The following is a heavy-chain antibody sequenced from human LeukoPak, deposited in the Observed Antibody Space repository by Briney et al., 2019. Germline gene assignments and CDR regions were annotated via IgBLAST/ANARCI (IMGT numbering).Heavy chain of an antibody. J-gene: IGHJ3*02. CDR1: GFSFRSHW. CDR3: ATISAQTFDI. Sequence: GGSLRLSCVGSGFSFRSHWVNWVRQSPGKGLEWVANIKPDGSDKYYVDSARGRFTVSRDNAKNSAFLQMNSLRAEDTAIYYCATISAQTFDIWGQGTLVSVPS. V-gene: IGHV3-7*01. CDR2: IKPDGSDK. D-gene: IGHD5-24*01.